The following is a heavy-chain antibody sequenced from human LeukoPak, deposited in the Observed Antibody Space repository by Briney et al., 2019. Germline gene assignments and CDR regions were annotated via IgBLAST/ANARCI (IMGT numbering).Heavy chain of an antibody. CDR2: ISYDGSNK. CDR3: VRDNIAAAGDDNFDI. J-gene: IGHJ3*02. Sequence: GGSLRLSCAASGFTFSSYGMHWVRQAPGKGLEWVAVISYDGSNKYYADSVKGRFIISRDNAKNSLSLQMNSLRAEDTAVYFCVRDNIAAAGDDNFDIWGQGTMVTVSS. CDR1: GFTFSSYG. V-gene: IGHV3-30*03. D-gene: IGHD6-13*01.